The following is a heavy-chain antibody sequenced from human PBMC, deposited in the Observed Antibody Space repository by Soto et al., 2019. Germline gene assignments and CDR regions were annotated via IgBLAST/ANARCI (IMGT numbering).Heavy chain of an antibody. CDR3: ASLAYYDFWSGYKKYDY. CDR2: INHSGST. D-gene: IGHD3-3*01. V-gene: IGHV4-34*01. J-gene: IGHJ4*02. Sequence: PSETLSLTCAVYGGSFSGYYWSWIRQPPGKGLEWIGEINHSGSTNYNPPLKSRVTISVDTSKNQFSLKLSSVTAADTAVYYCASLAYYDFWSGYKKYDYWGQGTLVTVSS. CDR1: GGSFSGYY.